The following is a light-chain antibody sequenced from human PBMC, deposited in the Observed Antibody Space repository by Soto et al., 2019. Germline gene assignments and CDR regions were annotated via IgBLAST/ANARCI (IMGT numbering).Light chain of an antibody. Sequence: QSVLTQPPSVSGAPGQRVTISCTGSSSNIGADYDVHWYQHLPGTAPKLLIFGNTNRPSGVPDRFSGSRSGTSASLVITGLQAEDEADYYCQSYDSNRSNSVFGGGTKLTVL. CDR1: SSNIGADYD. CDR3: QSYDSNRSNSV. CDR2: GNT. V-gene: IGLV1-40*01. J-gene: IGLJ2*01.